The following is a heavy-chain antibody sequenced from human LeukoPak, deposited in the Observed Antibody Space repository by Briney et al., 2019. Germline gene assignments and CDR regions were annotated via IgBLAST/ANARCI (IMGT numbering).Heavy chain of an antibody. V-gene: IGHV1-18*01. CDR2: ISACNGNT. D-gene: IGHD5-18*01. J-gene: IGHJ5*02. CDR1: GYTFTSYG. Sequence: ASVKVSCKASGYTFTSYGISWVRQAPGQGLEWMGWISACNGNTNYAQKLQGRVTMTTDTSTSTAYMELRSLRSDDTAVYYCAREPTGGYSYGSWFDAWGQGTLVTVSS. CDR3: AREPTGGYSYGSWFDA.